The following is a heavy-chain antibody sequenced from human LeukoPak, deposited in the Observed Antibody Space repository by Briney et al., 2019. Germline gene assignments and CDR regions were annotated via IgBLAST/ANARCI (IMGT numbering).Heavy chain of an antibody. J-gene: IGHJ4*02. D-gene: IGHD6-19*01. CDR3: ARPRSSGWGPYYFDY. CDR1: GGSFSGYY. Sequence: SEPLSLTCAVYGGSFSGYYWSWIRQPPGKGLEWIGEINHSGSTNYNPSLKSRATISVDTSKNQFSLKLSSVTAADTALYYCARPRSSGWGPYYFDYWGQGTLVTVSS. V-gene: IGHV4-34*01. CDR2: INHSGST.